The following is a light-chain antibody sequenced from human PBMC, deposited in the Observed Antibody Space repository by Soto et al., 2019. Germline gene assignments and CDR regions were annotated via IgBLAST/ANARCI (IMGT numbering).Light chain of an antibody. CDR1: SSNIGAGYD. V-gene: IGLV1-40*01. J-gene: IGLJ1*01. Sequence: QSVLTQPPSVSGAPGQRVTISCTGSSSNIGAGYDVHWYQQLPGTAPKLLIYGDSNRPSGVPDRFSGSKSGTSASLAITGLQPEDEADYYCQSYDSSLSGSYVFGTGTQLTVL. CDR3: QSYDSSLSGSYV. CDR2: GDS.